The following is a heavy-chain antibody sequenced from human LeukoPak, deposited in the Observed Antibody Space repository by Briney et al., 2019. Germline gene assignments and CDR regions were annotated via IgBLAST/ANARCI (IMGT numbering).Heavy chain of an antibody. CDR3: ARHESDSWRAGHYYYGMDV. CDR2: IYYSGST. CDR1: GGCISSYY. J-gene: IGHJ6*02. Sequence: SETLSLTCTVSGGCISSYYWSWIRQPPGKGLEWIGYIYYSGSTNYNPSLKSRVTISVDTSKNQFSLKLSSVTAADTAVYYCARHESDSWRAGHYYYGMDVWGQGTTVTVSS. V-gene: IGHV4-59*08. D-gene: IGHD5-12*01.